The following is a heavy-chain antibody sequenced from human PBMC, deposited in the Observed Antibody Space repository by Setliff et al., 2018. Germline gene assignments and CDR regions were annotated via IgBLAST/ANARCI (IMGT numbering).Heavy chain of an antibody. CDR1: GGSISSSY. Sequence: SETLSLTCTVSGGSISSSYWSWIRQPPGKGLEWIGYFYHSGSMNYNPSLKGRVTMSVDTSNNQLSLKLTSVSAADTAVYYCARAYYYGSGNSHKYYMDVWRKGTAVTVSS. J-gene: IGHJ6*03. D-gene: IGHD3-10*01. V-gene: IGHV4-4*09. CDR2: FYHSGSM. CDR3: ARAYYYGSGNSHKYYMDV.